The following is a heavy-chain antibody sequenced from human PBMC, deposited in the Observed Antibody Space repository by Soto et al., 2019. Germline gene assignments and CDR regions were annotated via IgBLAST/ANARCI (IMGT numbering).Heavy chain of an antibody. V-gene: IGHV3-23*01. CDR2: ISGSGCST. D-gene: IGHD6-13*01. CDR3: AKSFSSNWYDYFDY. J-gene: IGHJ4*02. CDR1: GFTFSSYA. Sequence: GGSLRLSCAASGFTFSSYAMSWVRQAPGKGLEWVSAISGSGCSTYYADSVKGRFTISRDNSKNTLYLQMNSLRAEDTALYYCAKSFSSNWYDYFDYWGQGSLVTVSS.